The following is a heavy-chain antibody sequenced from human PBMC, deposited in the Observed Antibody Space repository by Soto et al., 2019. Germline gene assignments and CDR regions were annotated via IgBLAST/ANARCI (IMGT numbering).Heavy chain of an antibody. CDR1: GGSISSSSYY. V-gene: IGHV4-39*01. CDR3: ARHPKYSIAVDGPHYYYGMDV. Sequence: PSETLSLTCTVSGGSISSSSYYWGWIRQPPGKGLEWIGSIYYSGSTYYNPSLKSRVTISVDTSKNQFSLKLSSVTAADTAVYYCARHPKYSIAVDGPHYYYGMDVWGQGTTVTVSS. J-gene: IGHJ6*02. D-gene: IGHD6-19*01. CDR2: IYYSGST.